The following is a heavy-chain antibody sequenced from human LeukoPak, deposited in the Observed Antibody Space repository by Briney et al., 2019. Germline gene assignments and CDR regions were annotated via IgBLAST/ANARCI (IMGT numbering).Heavy chain of an antibody. CDR3: AREEQWRYYMDV. D-gene: IGHD6-19*01. Sequence: ASVKVSCKASRYIFTSYAMHWVRQAPGQGLEWMGWINTNTGNPTYAQGFTGRFVFSLDTSVSTAYLQIGSLKAEDTAVYYCAREEQWRYYMDVWGKGTTVIVSS. CDR2: INTNTGNP. J-gene: IGHJ6*03. V-gene: IGHV7-4-1*01. CDR1: RYIFTSYA.